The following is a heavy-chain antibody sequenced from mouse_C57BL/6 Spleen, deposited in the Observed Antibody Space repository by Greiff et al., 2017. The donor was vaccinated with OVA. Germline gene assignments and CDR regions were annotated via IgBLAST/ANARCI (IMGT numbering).Heavy chain of an antibody. V-gene: IGHV1-69*01. D-gene: IGHD3-2*02. CDR3: ARAAQATAWFAY. CDR2: IDPSDSYT. J-gene: IGHJ3*01. Sequence: QVQLQQPGAELVMPGASVKLSCKASGYTFTSYWMHWVKQRPGQGLEWIGEIDPSDSYTNYNQKFKGKSTLTVDKSSRTAYMQLRSLTSEDSAVDYCARAAQATAWFAYWGQGTLVTVSA. CDR1: GYTFTSYW.